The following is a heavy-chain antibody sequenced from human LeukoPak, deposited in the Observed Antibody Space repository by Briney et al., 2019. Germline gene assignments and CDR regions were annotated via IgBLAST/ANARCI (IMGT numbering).Heavy chain of an antibody. CDR1: SGSIRSYY. V-gene: IGHV4-4*07. CDR3: AGNYDSSGYTTFAY. CDR2: IYGTGST. D-gene: IGHD3-22*01. Sequence: SETLSLTCTVSSGSIRSYYWSWIRQPAGRGLEWIGHIYGTGSTNYNPSLKSRVTISVDTSRNQFSLKLSSVTAADTAVYYCAGNYDSSGYTTFAYWGQGTLVTVSS. J-gene: IGHJ4*02.